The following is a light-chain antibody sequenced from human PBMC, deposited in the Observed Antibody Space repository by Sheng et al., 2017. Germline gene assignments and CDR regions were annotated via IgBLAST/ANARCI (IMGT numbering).Light chain of an antibody. V-gene: IGKV3-15*01. CDR3: QQYNDWPPLT. CDR1: QSVSSN. J-gene: IGKJ4*01. CDR2: GAS. Sequence: EIVMTQSPVTLSVAPGERATLSCRASQSVSSNLAWYQQKPGQAPRLLIHGASTRATGIPARFSGSGSGTEFTLTISSLQSEDFAVYYCQQYNDWPPLTFGGGTKVEI.